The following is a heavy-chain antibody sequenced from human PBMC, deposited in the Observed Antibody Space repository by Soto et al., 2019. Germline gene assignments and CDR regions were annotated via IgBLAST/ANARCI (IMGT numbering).Heavy chain of an antibody. Sequence: SVKVSCKASGYTFTSYGISWVRQAPGQGLEWMGWISAYNTKTNYAQKLQGRVTMTTDTSTSTAYMELRSLRSDDTAVYYCAGVADYYYYGMDVWGQGTTVTVSS. CDR1: GYTFTSYG. D-gene: IGHD2-15*01. V-gene: IGHV1-18*01. CDR2: ISAYNTKT. J-gene: IGHJ6*02. CDR3: AGVADYYYYGMDV.